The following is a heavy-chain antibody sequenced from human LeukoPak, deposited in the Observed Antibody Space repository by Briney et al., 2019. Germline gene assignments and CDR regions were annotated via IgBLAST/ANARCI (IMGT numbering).Heavy chain of an antibody. J-gene: IGHJ3*02. V-gene: IGHV5-51*01. CDR3: ASRYCSSTSCDAFDI. CDR1: GYSFTSYW. D-gene: IGHD2-2*01. CDR2: IYPGDSDT. Sequence: HGESLKISCKGSGYSFTSYWIGWVRQMPGKGLEWMGIIYPGDSDTRYSPSFQGQVTISADKSISTAYLQWSSLKASDTAMYYCASRYCSSTSCDAFDIWGQGTMVTVSS.